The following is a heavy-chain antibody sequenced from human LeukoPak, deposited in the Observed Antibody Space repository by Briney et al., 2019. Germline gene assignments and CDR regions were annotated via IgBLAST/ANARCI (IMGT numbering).Heavy chain of an antibody. CDR3: AELGITMIGGV. Sequence: PGGSLRLSCAASGFTFSSYEMNWVRQAPGKGLEWVSYISSSGSTIYYADSVKGRSTISRGNAKNSLYLQMNSLRAEDTAVYYCAELGITMIGGVWGKGTTVTISS. CDR1: GFTFSSYE. D-gene: IGHD3-10*02. CDR2: ISSSGSTI. J-gene: IGHJ6*04. V-gene: IGHV3-48*03.